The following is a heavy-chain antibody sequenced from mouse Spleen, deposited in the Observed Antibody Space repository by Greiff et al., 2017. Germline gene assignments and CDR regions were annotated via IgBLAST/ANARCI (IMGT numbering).Heavy chain of an antibody. J-gene: IGHJ1*01. Sequence: EVQLQQSGTVLARPGASVKMSCKTSGYTFTSYWMHWVKQRPGQGLEWIGAIYPGNSDTSYNQKFKGKAKLTAVTSASTAYMELSSLTNEDSAVYYCTLYRYDGRGYFDVWGAGTTVTVSS. D-gene: IGHD2-14*01. CDR2: IYPGNSDT. CDR1: GYTFTSYW. V-gene: IGHV1-5*01. CDR3: TLYRYDGRGYFDV.